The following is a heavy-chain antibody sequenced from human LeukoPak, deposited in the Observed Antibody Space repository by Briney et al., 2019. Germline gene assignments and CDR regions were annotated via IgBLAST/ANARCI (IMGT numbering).Heavy chain of an antibody. J-gene: IGHJ5*02. V-gene: IGHV3-7*03. CDR2: INQDGSEK. CDR1: GFTFSTYG. CDR3: GAALKS. Sequence: PGGSLRLSCAASGFTFSTYGMSWVRQPPGQGLEWVANINQDGSEKYYVASVKGRFTISRDNAKNSLYLQMNSLRVEDTAVYYCGAALKSWGQGTLVTVSS. D-gene: IGHD6-13*01.